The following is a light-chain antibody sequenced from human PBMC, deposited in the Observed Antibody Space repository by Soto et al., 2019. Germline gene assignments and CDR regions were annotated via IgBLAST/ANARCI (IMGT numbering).Light chain of an antibody. J-gene: IGKJ5*01. Sequence: EIVLTQSPGTLSLSPGERATLSCRASQSVSSRYLTWYQQKPGQAPRLLIYGASSRATGIPDRFSGSGSGTDFTLTISRLEPEDFAVYSCQQYGGSHPITFGQGTRLEIK. V-gene: IGKV3-20*01. CDR2: GAS. CDR3: QQYGGSHPIT. CDR1: QSVSSRY.